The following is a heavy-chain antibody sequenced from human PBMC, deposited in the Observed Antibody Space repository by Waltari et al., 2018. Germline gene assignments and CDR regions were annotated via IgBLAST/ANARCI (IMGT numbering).Heavy chain of an antibody. Sequence: EVQLVESGGGLIQPGGSLRLSCAASGFTVSSNYMSWVRQAPGKGLEWVSVIYSGGSTYYADSVKGRFTIYRDNSKNTLYLQMNSLRAEDTAVYYCAWRTDFWSGYYFDYWGQGTLVTVSS. V-gene: IGHV3-53*01. J-gene: IGHJ4*02. D-gene: IGHD3-3*01. CDR2: IYSGGST. CDR3: AWRTDFWSGYYFDY. CDR1: GFTVSSNY.